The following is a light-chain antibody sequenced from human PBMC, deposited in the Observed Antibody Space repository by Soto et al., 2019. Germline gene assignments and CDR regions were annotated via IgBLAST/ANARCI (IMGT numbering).Light chain of an antibody. V-gene: IGKV3-20*01. J-gene: IGKJ4*01. CDR2: GAS. Sequence: EILLTQSPDTLSLSPGERATLSCWASQSVTNSYLAWYQQKPGQAPRLLIYGASNRATGIPDRFSGSGSGTEFTLTISSLQPEDFATYYCQQYDSYPLTFGGGTKVDIK. CDR1: QSVTNSY. CDR3: QQYDSYPLT.